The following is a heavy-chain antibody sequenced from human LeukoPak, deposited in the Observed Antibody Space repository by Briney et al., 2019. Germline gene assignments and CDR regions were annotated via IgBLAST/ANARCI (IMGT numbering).Heavy chain of an antibody. CDR2: IYYSGST. V-gene: IGHV4-59*01. J-gene: IGHJ4*02. CDR1: GGSINNYY. Sequence: SETLSLTCTVSGGSINNYYWSWIRQPPGEGLEWIGCIYYSGSTNYNPSLKSRVTISVDTSKNQFTLKLSSVTAADTAEYYCARRRYSNSWYIDYWGQGTLVTVSS. D-gene: IGHD6-13*01. CDR3: ARRRYSNSWYIDY.